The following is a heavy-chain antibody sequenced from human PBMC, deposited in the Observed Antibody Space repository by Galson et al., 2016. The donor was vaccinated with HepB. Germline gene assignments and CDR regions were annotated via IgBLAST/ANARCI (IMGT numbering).Heavy chain of an antibody. V-gene: IGHV3-30*18. J-gene: IGHJ6*02. Sequence: SLRLSCAASGFTFSDYGMHWVRQAPGKGLEWVAVMSYDGGNKFYVDSVKGRFTISRDHSRNTLFLQMNSLRAEDTAVYYCAKDIGGGMLGDCRRTSCQALNHHYYGMDVWGQGTTVTVS. CDR3: AKDIGGGMLGDCRRTSCQALNHHYYGMDV. D-gene: IGHD2-2*01. CDR2: MSYDGGNK. CDR1: GFTFSDYG.